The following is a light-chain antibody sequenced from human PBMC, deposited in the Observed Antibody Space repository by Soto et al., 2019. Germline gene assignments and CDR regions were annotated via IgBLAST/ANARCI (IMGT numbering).Light chain of an antibody. Sequence: SYELTQPPSVSVAPGKTARITCGGNNIGSKSVHWYQQKPGQAPVLVIYYDSDRPSGIPERFSGSNSGNTATLTISRVEDGDEADYYCQVWDGSSDVVFGGRTELTVL. CDR3: QVWDGSSDVV. CDR1: NIGSKS. V-gene: IGLV3-21*04. J-gene: IGLJ2*01. CDR2: YDS.